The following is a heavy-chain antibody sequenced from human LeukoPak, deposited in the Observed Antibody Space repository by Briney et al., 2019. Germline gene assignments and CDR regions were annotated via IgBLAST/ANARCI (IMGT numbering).Heavy chain of an antibody. Sequence: SETLSLTCTVSGGSINTQSYYWVWIRQPPGKGLEWVGSIFYTGTTFHNPALESRVALSVDRSKNHFSLRLNALTAADTAVYYCARLTLSSYWFDPWGQGTLVIVSS. CDR2: IFYTGTT. V-gene: IGHV4-39*02. CDR1: GGSINTQSYY. CDR3: ARLTLSSYWFDP. J-gene: IGHJ5*02. D-gene: IGHD2-15*01.